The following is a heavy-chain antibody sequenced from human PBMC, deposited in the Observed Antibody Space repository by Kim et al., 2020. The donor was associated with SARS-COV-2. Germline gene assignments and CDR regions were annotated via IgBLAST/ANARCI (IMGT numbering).Heavy chain of an antibody. CDR2: IYYSGST. Sequence: SETLSLTCTVSGGSISSYYWSWIRQPPGKGLEWIGYIYYSGSTNYNPSLKSRVTISVDTSKNQFSLKLSSVTAADTAVYYCARLTVLNSYGDYHNWFDPWGQGTLVTVSS. CDR1: GGSISSYY. D-gene: IGHD4-17*01. J-gene: IGHJ5*02. CDR3: ARLTVLNSYGDYHNWFDP. V-gene: IGHV4-59*13.